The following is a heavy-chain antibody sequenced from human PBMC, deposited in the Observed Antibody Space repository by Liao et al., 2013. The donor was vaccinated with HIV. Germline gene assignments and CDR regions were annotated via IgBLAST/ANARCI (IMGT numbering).Heavy chain of an antibody. J-gene: IGHJ4*02. D-gene: IGHD6-19*01. CDR1: GGSFSGYY. V-gene: IGHV4-34*01. CDR2: INHSGST. CDR3: ARGRGGYSSGWYVALDY. Sequence: QVQLQQWGAGLLKPSETLSLTCAVYGGSFSGYYWSWIRQPPGKGLEWIGEINHSGSTNYNPSLKSRVTISVDTSKNQFSLKLSSVTAADTAVYYCARGRGGYSSGWYVALDYWGQGTLVTVSS.